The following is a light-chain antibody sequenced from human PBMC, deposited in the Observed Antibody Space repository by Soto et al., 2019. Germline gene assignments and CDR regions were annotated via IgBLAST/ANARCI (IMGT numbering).Light chain of an antibody. J-gene: IGKJ1*01. Sequence: EIVMTQSPATLSVSPGERATLSCRASLSVSSNLAWYQQKPGQPPRLLIYGASTRATGVPARFSGSGSGTEFTLTISGQQSEDFAAYYCQQYNTWPPWTFGQGTTGEIK. CDR2: GAS. CDR1: LSVSSN. CDR3: QQYNTWPPWT. V-gene: IGKV3-15*01.